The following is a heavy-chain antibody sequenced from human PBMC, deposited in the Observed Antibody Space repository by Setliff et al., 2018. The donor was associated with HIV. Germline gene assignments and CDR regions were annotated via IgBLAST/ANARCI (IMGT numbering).Heavy chain of an antibody. J-gene: IGHJ4*02. CDR3: ARSSSSSPFLFDY. Sequence: PSETLSLTCTVSGGSISNSVYFWTWIRQHPGKGLEWIGYIYYSGSTYQNPSLKSRVTISVDTSKNQFSLKLNSVTAADTAVYYCARSSSSSPFLFDYWGQGSLVTVSS. V-gene: IGHV4-31*03. CDR2: IYYSGST. CDR1: GGSISNSVYF. D-gene: IGHD6-6*01.